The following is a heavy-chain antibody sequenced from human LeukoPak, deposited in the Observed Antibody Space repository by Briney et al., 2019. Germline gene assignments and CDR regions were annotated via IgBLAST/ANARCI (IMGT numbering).Heavy chain of an antibody. D-gene: IGHD2-15*01. Sequence: SETPSLTCAVYGGSFSGYYWSWIRQPPGKGLEWIGEINHSGSTNYNPSLKSRVAISVDTSKNQFSLKLSSVTAADTAVYYCARGDCSGGSCYSEEHNWFDPWGQGTLVTVSS. CDR3: ARGDCSGGSCYSEEHNWFDP. J-gene: IGHJ5*02. V-gene: IGHV4-34*01. CDR1: GGSFSGYY. CDR2: INHSGST.